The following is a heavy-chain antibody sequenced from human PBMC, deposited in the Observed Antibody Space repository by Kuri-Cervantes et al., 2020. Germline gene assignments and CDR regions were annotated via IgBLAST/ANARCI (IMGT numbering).Heavy chain of an antibody. V-gene: IGHV3-11*01. J-gene: IGHJ6*02. Sequence: GGSLRLSCAASGFTFSDYYMSWLRQDPGKGLEWISYIRSTSNTIYYADSVKGRFTISRDNAKNSLYLQMSSLRAEDTAVYYCARGHYGLDVWGQGTTVTVSS. CDR3: ARGHYGLDV. CDR1: GFTFSDYY. CDR2: IRSTSNTI.